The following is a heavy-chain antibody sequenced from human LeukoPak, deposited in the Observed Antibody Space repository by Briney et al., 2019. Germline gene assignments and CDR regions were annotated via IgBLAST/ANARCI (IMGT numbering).Heavy chain of an antibody. CDR3: ARSLVAIVVVPAAIPPNWFDP. CDR1: GYTFTSYG. CDR2: ISAYNGNT. J-gene: IGHJ5*02. V-gene: IGHV1-18*04. D-gene: IGHD2-2*02. Sequence: ASVKVSCKASGYTFTSYGISWVRQAPGQGPEWMGWISAYNGNTNYAQKLQGRVTMTTDTSTSTAYMELRSLRSDDTAVYYCARSLVAIVVVPAAIPPNWFDPWGQGTLVTVSS.